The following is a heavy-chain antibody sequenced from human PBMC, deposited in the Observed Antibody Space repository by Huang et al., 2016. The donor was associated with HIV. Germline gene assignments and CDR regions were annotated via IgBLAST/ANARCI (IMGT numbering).Heavy chain of an antibody. V-gene: IGHV4-34*01. J-gene: IGHJ4*02. Sequence: QVQLRQWGAGLVKPSETLSLTCAVYGGSFSGYYWTGIRQSPGKGLEWIGEITHIGKINYQPSLQRRVTIYRDAAKNQCSVQLNSVSAADTGVYFCTREKAADSAWYGVYYFDYWGEGALVTVTS. CDR3: TREKAADSAWYGVYYFDY. CDR2: ITHIGKI. CDR1: GGSFSGYY. D-gene: IGHD6-19*01.